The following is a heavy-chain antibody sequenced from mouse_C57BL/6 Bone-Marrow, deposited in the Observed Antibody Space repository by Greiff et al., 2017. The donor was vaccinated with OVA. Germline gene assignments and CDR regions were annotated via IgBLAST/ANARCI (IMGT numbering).Heavy chain of an antibody. CDR1: GFTFTDYY. CDR2: IRNKANGYTT. V-gene: IGHV7-3*01. CDR3: ARYKRYYFDY. J-gene: IGHJ2*01. Sequence: EVQVVESGGGLVQPGGSLSLSCAASGFTFTDYYMSWVRQPPGKALEWLGFIRNKANGYTTEYSASVKGRFTISRDNSQSILYLQMNALRAEDSATYYCARYKRYYFDYWGQGTLSQSPQ.